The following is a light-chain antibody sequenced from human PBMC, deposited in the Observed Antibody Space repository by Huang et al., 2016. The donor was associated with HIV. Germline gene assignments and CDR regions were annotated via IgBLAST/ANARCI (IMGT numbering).Light chain of an antibody. V-gene: IGKV3D-15*01. CDR3: QHYNNWPPWT. J-gene: IGKJ1*01. CDR1: QGVSNK. Sequence: EIVMTQSPATLSVSPGERATLSCRASQGVSNKIAWYQHKPGQTPRLLIHGASTRATGIAAKFSGRGSGTDFTLPITSRQPEDSAVYYCQHYNNWPPWTFGPGTQVEI. CDR2: GAS.